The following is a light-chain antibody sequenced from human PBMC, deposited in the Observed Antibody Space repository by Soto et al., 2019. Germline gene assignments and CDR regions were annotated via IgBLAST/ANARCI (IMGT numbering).Light chain of an antibody. CDR2: AAS. CDR1: QSISIY. Sequence: DIQMTQSPSSLSASVGDRVTITCRATQSISIYLNWYQHKPGKAPLALIYAASSLQSGVPSRLSGSGSGTDFTLTITSLQPEDFATYYCQQTYTIPPTFGQGTKVDI. J-gene: IGKJ1*01. V-gene: IGKV1-39*01. CDR3: QQTYTIPPT.